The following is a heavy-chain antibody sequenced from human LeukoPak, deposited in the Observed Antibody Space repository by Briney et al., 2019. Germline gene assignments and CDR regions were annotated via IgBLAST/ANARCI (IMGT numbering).Heavy chain of an antibody. D-gene: IGHD1-26*01. V-gene: IGHV3-48*04. CDR3: ARAAIISGSYYFDY. CDR2: ISSSSSTI. Sequence: GGSLRLSCAASGFTFSSYSMNWVRQAPGKGLEWVSYISSSSSTIYNADSVKGRFTISRDNAKNSLYLQMNSPRAEDTAVYYCARAAIISGSYYFDYWGQGTLVTVSS. CDR1: GFTFSSYS. J-gene: IGHJ4*02.